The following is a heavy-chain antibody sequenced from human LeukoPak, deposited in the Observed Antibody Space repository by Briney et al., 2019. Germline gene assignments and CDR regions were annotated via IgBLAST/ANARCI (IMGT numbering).Heavy chain of an antibody. CDR3: ARDRDSSGYYYSISDPPVNWFDP. CDR2: IYHSGST. CDR1: GGSISSGGYS. V-gene: IGHV4-30-2*01. D-gene: IGHD3-22*01. Sequence: NTSETLSLTCAVSGGSISSGGYSWSWIRQPPGKGLEWIGYIYHSGSTYYNPSLKSRVTISVDTSKNQFSLKLSSVTAADTAVYYCARDRDSSGYYYSISDPPVNWFDPWGQGTLVTVSS. J-gene: IGHJ5*02.